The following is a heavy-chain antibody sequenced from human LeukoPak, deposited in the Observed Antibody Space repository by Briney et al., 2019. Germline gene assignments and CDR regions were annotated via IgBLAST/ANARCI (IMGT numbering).Heavy chain of an antibody. CDR1: GFTFSNYA. CDR2: ISASGGTT. V-gene: IGHV3-23*01. Sequence: GGSLRLSCAASGFTFSNYAMNWGRQAPGKGLEWVSVISASGGTTHYVDSVRGRFTISRDNSKNTLSLQMNSLRAEDAAVYYCAREAKDYGVYVPFDYWGQGTLVTVSS. D-gene: IGHD4-17*01. J-gene: IGHJ4*02. CDR3: AREAKDYGVYVPFDY.